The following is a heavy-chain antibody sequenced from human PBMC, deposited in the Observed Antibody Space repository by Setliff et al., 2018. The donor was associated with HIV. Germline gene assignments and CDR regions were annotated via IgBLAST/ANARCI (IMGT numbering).Heavy chain of an antibody. V-gene: IGHV4-61*09. CDR1: GGSISSGSFS. Sequence: SETLSLACSVSGGSISSGSFSWSWVRQPAGKGLEWIGHISNSGDTKYNPSLRSRISISRDTSKNQISLQLISLTAADTAVYFCARGVIDNLYDFIDISFFNYIDVWGTGTTVTSP. CDR3: ARGVIDNLYDFIDISFFNYIDV. CDR2: ISNSGDT. D-gene: IGHD3-3*01. J-gene: IGHJ6*03.